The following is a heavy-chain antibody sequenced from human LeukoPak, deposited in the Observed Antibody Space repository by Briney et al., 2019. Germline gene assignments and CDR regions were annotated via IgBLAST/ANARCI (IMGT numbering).Heavy chain of an antibody. CDR3: ARGRYSESRYYYAWSY. D-gene: IGHD3-22*01. CDR2: INPSGGST. J-gene: IGHJ4*02. CDR1: GYTFTSYY. V-gene: IGHV1-46*01. Sequence: ASVKVSCKASGYTFTSYYMHWVRQAPGQGPEWMGIINPSGGSTSYAQKFQGRVTMTRDTSTSTVYMELSSLRSEDTAVYYCARGRYSESRYYYAWSYWGQGTLVTVSS.